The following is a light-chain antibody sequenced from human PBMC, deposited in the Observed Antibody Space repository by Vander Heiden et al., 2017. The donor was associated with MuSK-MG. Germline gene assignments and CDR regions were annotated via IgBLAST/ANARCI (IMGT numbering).Light chain of an antibody. V-gene: IGKV1-39*01. CDR2: AAS. CDR3: QQSDSSART. Sequence: DIQMTQSPSSLSASVGDRVTITCRASQSISSYLNWYQQKRGKAPKVLIYAASSLQSGVPSRFSASGSGTDFTLTISSLQPEDFATYYCQQSDSSARTSGYWTKVELK. J-gene: IGKJ1*01. CDR1: QSISSY.